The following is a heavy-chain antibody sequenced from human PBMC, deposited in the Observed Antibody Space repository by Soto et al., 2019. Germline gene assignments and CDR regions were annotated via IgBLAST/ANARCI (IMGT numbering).Heavy chain of an antibody. CDR2: INHSGST. D-gene: IGHD2-21*02. CDR1: GGSFSGYY. V-gene: IGHV4-34*01. Sequence: QVQLQQWGAGLLKPSETLSLTCAVYGGSFSGYYWSWIRQPPGKGLEWIGEINHSGSTNYNPSLKSRVTISVDTPKNHFSLKLSSVTAADTAVYYCAREHIVVVTAIPDYFDYWGQGTLVTVSS. J-gene: IGHJ4*02. CDR3: AREHIVVVTAIPDYFDY.